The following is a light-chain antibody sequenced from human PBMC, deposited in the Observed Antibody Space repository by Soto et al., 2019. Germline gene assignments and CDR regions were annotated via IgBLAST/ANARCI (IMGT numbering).Light chain of an antibody. CDR1: ETISTF. CDR2: GAS. Sequence: DIQLTQSPSSLSASLGDSITITCRASETISTFLNWYQVQPGKAPRLLVYGASYLQVGVPVRFRASGSGTLFTLTIDNLQREDLASYFCQQFFSAVLTFGGGTRVDIK. J-gene: IGKJ4*01. V-gene: IGKV1-39*01. CDR3: QQFFSAVLT.